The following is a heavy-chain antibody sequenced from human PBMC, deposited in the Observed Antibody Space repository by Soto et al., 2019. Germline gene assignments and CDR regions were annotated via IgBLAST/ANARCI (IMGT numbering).Heavy chain of an antibody. CDR1: GFPFNKFW. D-gene: IGHD3-3*01. V-gene: IGHV3-74*01. J-gene: IGHJ4*02. CDR2: LTEDGRNT. CDR3: ATDPSGSWPDFYY. Sequence: GGSLRLSCAASGFPFNKFWMHWVRQIPGKGLLWVSRLTEDGRNTLYADSVRGRFSVSGDNTKNTMYLQRTSLRAEDTAVYHFATDPSGSWPDFYYCGQGILVTRLL.